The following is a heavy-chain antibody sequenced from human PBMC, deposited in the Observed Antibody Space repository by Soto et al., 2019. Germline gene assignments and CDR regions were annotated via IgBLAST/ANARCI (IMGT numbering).Heavy chain of an antibody. D-gene: IGHD3-10*01. CDR2: VNPIVSMS. Sequence: QVQLVQSGAEVKRPGSSVKVSCQASGGPFNFYSINWLRQAPGLGREWMGRVNPIVSMSNYAQKFQGRVTMTADKSTSTAYMELSSLRSEDTAIYYCASSYGSGYRAFDYWGQGALVTVSS. CDR1: GGPFNFYS. CDR3: ASSYGSGYRAFDY. V-gene: IGHV1-69*02. J-gene: IGHJ4*02.